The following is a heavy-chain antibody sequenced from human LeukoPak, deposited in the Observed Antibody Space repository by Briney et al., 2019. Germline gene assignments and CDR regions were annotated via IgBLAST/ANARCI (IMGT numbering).Heavy chain of an antibody. V-gene: IGHV3-15*01. Sequence: GGSLRLSCAASGFTFSNAWMSWVRQAPGKGLEWVGRIKSKTDGGTTDYAAPVKGRFTISRDDSKNTLYLQMNSLKTEDTAVYYCTTDNCSSTSCYPPYDFWSGYYTVVADPDAFDIWGQGTMVTVSS. CDR3: TTDNCSSTSCYPPYDFWSGYYTVVADPDAFDI. D-gene: IGHD3-3*01. CDR1: GFTFSNAW. J-gene: IGHJ3*02. CDR2: IKSKTDGGTT.